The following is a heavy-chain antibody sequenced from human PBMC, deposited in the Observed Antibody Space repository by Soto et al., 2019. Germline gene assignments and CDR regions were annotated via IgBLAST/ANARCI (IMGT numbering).Heavy chain of an antibody. V-gene: IGHV4-39*01. CDR3: ASQEGSGSYYYYGMDV. D-gene: IGHD3-10*01. Sequence: SETLSLTCTVSGSSISSSSYYWGWIRQPPGKGLEWIGSIYYSGSTYYNPSLKSRVTISVDTSKNQFSLKLSSVTAADTAVYYCASQEGSGSYYYYGMDVWGQGTTVTVSS. J-gene: IGHJ6*02. CDR1: GSSISSSSYY. CDR2: IYYSGST.